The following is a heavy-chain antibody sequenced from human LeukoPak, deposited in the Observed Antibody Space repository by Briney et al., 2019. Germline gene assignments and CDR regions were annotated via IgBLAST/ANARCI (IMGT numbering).Heavy chain of an antibody. CDR2: IYYSGST. CDR1: GGSISSYY. Sequence: SETLSLTCTVSGGSISSYYWSWIRQPPGKGLEWIGYIYYSGSTNYNPSLKSRVTISVDTSKNQFSLKLSSVTAADTAVYYCARHHQYYYYGMDVWGQGTTVTVSS. V-gene: IGHV4-59*08. CDR3: ARHHQYYYYGMDV. J-gene: IGHJ6*02.